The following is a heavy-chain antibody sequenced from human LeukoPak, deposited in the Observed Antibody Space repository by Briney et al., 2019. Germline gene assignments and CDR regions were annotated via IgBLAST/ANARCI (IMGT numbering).Heavy chain of an antibody. J-gene: IGHJ4*02. Sequence: SETLSLTCTVSGGSISTHYWSWIRQPPGKGLEWIGYIYYTGSTNYNPSLKSRVTMAIDTSKNQFSLELTFVSTADTAVYYCARAQYASGSFFDYWGQGTLATVSS. CDR2: IYYTGST. CDR3: ARAQYASGSFFDY. V-gene: IGHV4-59*11. CDR1: GGSISTHY. D-gene: IGHD3-10*01.